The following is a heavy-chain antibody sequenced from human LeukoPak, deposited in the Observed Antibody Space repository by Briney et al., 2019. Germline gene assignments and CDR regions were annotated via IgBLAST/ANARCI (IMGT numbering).Heavy chain of an antibody. Sequence: ASVKVSCKASGYTFTGYYMHWVRQAPGQGLEWMGRINPNSGGTNYAQKFQGRATMTRDTSISTAYMELNRLRSDDTAVYYCARADCSTTSCLDAFDIWGQGTMVTVSS. V-gene: IGHV1-2*06. J-gene: IGHJ3*02. CDR2: INPNSGGT. CDR3: ARADCSTTSCLDAFDI. D-gene: IGHD2-2*01. CDR1: GYTFTGYY.